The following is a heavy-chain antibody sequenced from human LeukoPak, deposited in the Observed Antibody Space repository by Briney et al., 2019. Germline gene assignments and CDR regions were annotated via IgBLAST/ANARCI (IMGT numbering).Heavy chain of an antibody. Sequence: SETLSLTCTVSGVSFSTYYWSWIRQPAGKGLEWIGRIYTSGSTNYNPSLKSRVTTSVDTSKNQFSLKLSSVTAADTAVYYCARGGYYGSGNDFRFDPWGQGTLVTVSS. CDR1: GVSFSTYY. D-gene: IGHD3-10*01. V-gene: IGHV4-4*07. J-gene: IGHJ5*02. CDR3: ARGGYYGSGNDFRFDP. CDR2: IYTSGST.